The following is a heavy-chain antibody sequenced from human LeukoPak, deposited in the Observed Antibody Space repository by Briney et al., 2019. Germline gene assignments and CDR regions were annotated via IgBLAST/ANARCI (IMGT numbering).Heavy chain of an antibody. CDR2: ISGSGGST. D-gene: IGHD6-19*01. V-gene: IGHV3-23*01. Sequence: GGSLRLPCAASGFTFGSYAMYWVRQAPGKGLEWVSGISGSGGSTFYADSVKGRFTISRDNSENTVYLQMNSLRADDTAVYYCAKTTAGYSSGRYPGWPVDYWGQGTLVPSPQ. CDR1: GFTFGSYA. CDR3: AKTTAGYSSGRYPGWPVDY. J-gene: IGHJ4*02.